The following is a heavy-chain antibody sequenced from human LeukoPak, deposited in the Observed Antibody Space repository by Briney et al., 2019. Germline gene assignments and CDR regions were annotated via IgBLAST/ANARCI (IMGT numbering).Heavy chain of an antibody. CDR2: ISSSSSYI. D-gene: IGHD2-15*01. CDR3: ARVGYCSGGSCYSGIDY. V-gene: IGHV3-21*01. CDR1: GFTFSSYS. Sequence: GGSLRLSCAASGFTFSSYSMNWVRQAPGKGLEWASSISSSSSYIYYADSVKGRFTISRDNAKNSLYLQMNSLRAEDTAVYYCARVGYCSGGSCYSGIDYWGQGTLVTVSS. J-gene: IGHJ4*02.